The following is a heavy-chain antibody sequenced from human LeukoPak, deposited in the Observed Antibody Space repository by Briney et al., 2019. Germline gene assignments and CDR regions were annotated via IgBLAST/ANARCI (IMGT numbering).Heavy chain of an antibody. V-gene: IGHV1-18*01. CDR3: ASIAAAGGALDYYYYMDV. CDR1: GYTFTSYG. J-gene: IGHJ6*03. CDR2: ISAYNGNT. D-gene: IGHD6-13*01. Sequence: ASVKVSCKASGYTFTSYGISWVRQAPGQGLEWMGWISAYNGNTNYAQKLQGRVTMTTDTSTGTAYMELRSLRSDDTAVYYCASIAAAGGALDYYYYMDVWGKGTTVTVSS.